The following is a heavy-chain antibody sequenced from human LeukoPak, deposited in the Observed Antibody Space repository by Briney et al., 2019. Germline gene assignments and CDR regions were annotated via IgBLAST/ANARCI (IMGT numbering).Heavy chain of an antibody. CDR1: GFTFSSNY. J-gene: IGHJ4*02. Sequence: GGSLSLSCAASGFTFSSNYMSWVRQAPEKGLVWVSRIFGDGSRTAYADSVKGRFTISRDNSKNSLNLQMESLGAEDAAVYDCAKDRIVGAHFDYWGQGTLVTVSS. D-gene: IGHD1-26*01. CDR2: IFGDGSRT. V-gene: IGHV3-74*01. CDR3: AKDRIVGAHFDY.